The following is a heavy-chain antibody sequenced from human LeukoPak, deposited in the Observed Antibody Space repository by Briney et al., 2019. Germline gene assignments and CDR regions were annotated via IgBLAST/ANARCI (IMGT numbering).Heavy chain of an antibody. CDR1: GDSISSYY. V-gene: IGHV4-59*01. CDR3: ARDLGDSSAWYGFDY. CDR2: IYYSGST. J-gene: IGHJ4*02. D-gene: IGHD6-13*01. Sequence: PSETLSLTCTVSGDSISSYYWSWIRQPPGKGLEWIGYIYYSGSTNYNPSLKSRVTISVDTSKNQFSLKLTSVTAADTAVYYCARDLGDSSAWYGFDYWGQGTLVTVSS.